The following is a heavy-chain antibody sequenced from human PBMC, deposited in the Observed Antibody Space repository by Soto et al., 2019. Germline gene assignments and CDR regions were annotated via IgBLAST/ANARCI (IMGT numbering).Heavy chain of an antibody. Sequence: PSETLSLTCTVSGGSISSGDYYWSWIRQPPGKGLEWIGYIYYSGSTYYNPSLKSRVTISVDTSKNQFSLKLSSVTAADTAVYYCARDGLGRGNAFDIWGQGTMVTVSS. V-gene: IGHV4-30-4*01. J-gene: IGHJ3*02. CDR3: ARDGLGRGNAFDI. CDR1: GGSISSGDYY. CDR2: IYYSGST. D-gene: IGHD3-10*01.